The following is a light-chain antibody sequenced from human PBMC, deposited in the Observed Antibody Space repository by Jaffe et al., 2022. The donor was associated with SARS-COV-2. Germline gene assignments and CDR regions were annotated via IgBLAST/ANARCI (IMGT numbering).Light chain of an antibody. J-gene: IGLJ3*02. CDR2: EGN. V-gene: IGLV2-23*01. CDR3: CSYAGGGRV. Sequence: QSALTQPASVSGSPGQSITISCTETSSDFGSYNLVSWYQQHPGEAPKLMIYEGNKRPSGVSDRFSGSKSGNTASLTISGLQAEDEADYYCCSYAGGGRVFGGGTKVTVL. CDR1: SSDFGSYNL.